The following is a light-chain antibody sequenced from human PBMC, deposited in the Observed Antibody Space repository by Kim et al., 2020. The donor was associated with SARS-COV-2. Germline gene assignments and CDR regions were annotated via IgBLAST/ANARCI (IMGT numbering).Light chain of an antibody. Sequence: ELTQPPSASGTPGQRVTISCSGSSSNIGSNYVYWYQQLPGTAPKLLIYSNNQQPSGVPDRFSGSKSGTSASLAISGLRSEDEADYYCAAWDDSLSGFYVFGTGTKVTVL. J-gene: IGLJ1*01. CDR1: SSNIGSNY. V-gene: IGLV1-47*02. CDR2: SNN. CDR3: AAWDDSLSGFYV.